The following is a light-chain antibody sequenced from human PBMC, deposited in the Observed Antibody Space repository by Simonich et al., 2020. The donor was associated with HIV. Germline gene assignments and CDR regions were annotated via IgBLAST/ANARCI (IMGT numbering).Light chain of an antibody. J-gene: IGKJ4*01. Sequence: AIQLTQSPSSLSASVGDRVTITCRASQGISSAVAWYQQKPGKTPNLLIYDASSLESGVPSRFSGSGSGTDFTLTISSLEPEDFAVYFCQQYGSSPLTFGGGTKVEIK. V-gene: IGKV1-13*02. CDR3: QQYGSSPLT. CDR2: DAS. CDR1: QGISSA.